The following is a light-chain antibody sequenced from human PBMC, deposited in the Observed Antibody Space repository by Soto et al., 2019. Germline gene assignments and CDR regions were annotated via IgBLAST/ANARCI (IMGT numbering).Light chain of an antibody. CDR2: GAS. V-gene: IGKV3-15*01. Sequence: DIVITQSPATLSVFPGERATVSCRASQNIISNLAWYQQKPGQAPSLLIYGASTREKGVPARFSGSGSGTEFTLTISSLQSEDSAVYYCQQYHNWPSWTFGQGTKVEMK. CDR3: QQYHNWPSWT. CDR1: QNIISN. J-gene: IGKJ1*01.